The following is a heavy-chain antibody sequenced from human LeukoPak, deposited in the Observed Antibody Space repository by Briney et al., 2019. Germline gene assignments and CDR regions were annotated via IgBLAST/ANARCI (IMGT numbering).Heavy chain of an antibody. D-gene: IGHD1-20*01. CDR3: ARAPLISGYAFDI. V-gene: IGHV3-21*01. J-gene: IGHJ3*02. Sequence: NPGGSLRLSCAPSGFAFSGYSMNWVRQAPGKGLECVSSISSSSTYIYHADSMKGRFTISRDNAKNSLYLQMNSLRAEDTAVYYCARAPLISGYAFDIWGQGTMVTVSS. CDR1: GFAFSGYS. CDR2: ISSSSTYI.